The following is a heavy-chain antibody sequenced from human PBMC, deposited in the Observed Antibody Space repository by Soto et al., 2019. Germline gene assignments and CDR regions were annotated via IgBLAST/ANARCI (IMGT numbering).Heavy chain of an antibody. CDR1: GGSISSYY. J-gene: IGHJ5*02. CDR2: IYYSGST. Sequence: QVQLQESGPGLVKPSETLSLTCTVSGGSISSYYWSWIRQPPGKGLEWIGYIYYSGSTNYNPSLKSRVTISVDTSKNQFSLKLSSVTAADTAVYYCARERVGVAYYDYIWGSYRYRWFDPWGQGTLVTVSS. D-gene: IGHD3-16*02. V-gene: IGHV4-59*01. CDR3: ARERVGVAYYDYIWGSYRYRWFDP.